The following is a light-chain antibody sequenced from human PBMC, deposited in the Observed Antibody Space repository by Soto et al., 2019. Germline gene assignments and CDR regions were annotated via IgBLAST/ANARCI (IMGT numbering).Light chain of an antibody. J-gene: IGKJ4*01. CDR1: QDSSNY. CDR2: DAS. Sequence: DIQMTQSPSSLSASVGDRVTITCQASQDSSNYLNWYQQKPGKAPKLLIYDASNLETGVPSRFSGSGSGTDFTFTIRILQAEDIATYYCQQYDNLPLTFGGGTKVEIK. CDR3: QQYDNLPLT. V-gene: IGKV1-33*01.